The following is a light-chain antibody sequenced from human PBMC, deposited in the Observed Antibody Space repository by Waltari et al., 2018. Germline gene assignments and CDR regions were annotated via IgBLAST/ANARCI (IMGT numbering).Light chain of an antibody. V-gene: IGLV3-19*01. CDR1: TLRSFR. CDR3: NSRDSSANLWV. CDR2: DQN. J-gene: IGLJ3*02. Sequence: SSELAQDPAMSVALGQTVRLTCQGDTLRSFRATWYQQKPGQAPVLVIYDQNNRPSGIPDRFSGSSSGNTASLTITGAQAEDEADYYCNSRDSSANLWVFGGGTKLTVL.